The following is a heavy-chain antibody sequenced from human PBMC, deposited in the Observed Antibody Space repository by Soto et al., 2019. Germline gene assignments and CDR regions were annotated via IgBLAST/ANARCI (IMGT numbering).Heavy chain of an antibody. J-gene: IGHJ5*02. CDR2: ISHSGTSK. V-gene: IGHV3-30*18. Sequence: QVQLVESGGGVVQPGESLQVACAASGFTVATTGMHWVRQAPGKGLEWVAMISHSGTSKVYIDSVQGRFTISRDNARNNLYLQKSSLRPEDTAIYYCAKDWGSSGWFNWFNPWGQGVLVTVSS. CDR1: GFTVATTG. CDR3: AKDWGSSGWFNWFNP. D-gene: IGHD6-19*01.